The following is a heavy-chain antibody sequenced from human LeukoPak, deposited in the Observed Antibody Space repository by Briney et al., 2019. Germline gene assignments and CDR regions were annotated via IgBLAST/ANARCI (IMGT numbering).Heavy chain of an antibody. CDR1: GGSISSYY. V-gene: IGHV4-59*08. CDR3: ARSSGPSPFDY. CDR2: IYYSGST. D-gene: IGHD6-19*01. Sequence: SETLSLTCTVSGGSISSYYWSWIRQPPGKGLEWIGYIYYSGSTNYNPSLKSRVTISVDTSKNQFSLKLSSVTAADTAVYYCARSSGPSPFDYWGQGTLVTVSS. J-gene: IGHJ4*02.